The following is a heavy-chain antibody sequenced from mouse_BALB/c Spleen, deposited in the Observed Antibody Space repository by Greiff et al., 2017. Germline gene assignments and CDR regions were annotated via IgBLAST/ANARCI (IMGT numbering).Heavy chain of an antibody. CDR3: ASLYDGPFAY. J-gene: IGHJ3*01. V-gene: IGHV5-9-4*01. D-gene: IGHD2-3*01. Sequence: EVQGVESGGGLVKPGGSLKLSCAASGFTFSSYAMSWVRQSPEKRLEWVAEISSGGSYTYYPDTVTGRFTISRDNAKNTLYLEMSSLRSEDTAMYYCASLYDGPFAYWGQGTLVTVSA. CDR1: GFTFSSYA. CDR2: ISSGGSYT.